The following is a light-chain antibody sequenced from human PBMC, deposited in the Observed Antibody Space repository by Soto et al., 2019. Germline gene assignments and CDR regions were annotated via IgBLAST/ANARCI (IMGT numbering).Light chain of an antibody. J-gene: IGKJ4*01. V-gene: IGKV1-39*01. CDR3: QQRYSAPLT. Sequence: DIQMTQSPSSLSASVGDRVTITCRASQSITTYLNWYRQKPGKAPKLLIYAASSLQSGAPSRFSGSGSETEFTLSISSLQPEDFATYFCQQRYSAPLTFGGGTKVEIK. CDR2: AAS. CDR1: QSITTY.